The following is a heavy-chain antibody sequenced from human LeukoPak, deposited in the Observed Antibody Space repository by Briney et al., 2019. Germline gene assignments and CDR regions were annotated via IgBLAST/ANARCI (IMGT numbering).Heavy chain of an antibody. CDR2: ISGSGGST. CDR3: AKGEWSLTGYLDY. J-gene: IGHJ4*02. V-gene: IGHV3-23*01. CDR1: GFTFSSYA. D-gene: IGHD3-9*01. Sequence: PGGSLRLSCAASGFTFSSYAMSWVRQAPGKGLEWVSAISGSGGSTYYADSVKGRFTISRDNSKNTLYLQVNSLRAEDTAVYYCAKGEWSLTGYLDYWGQGTLVTVSS.